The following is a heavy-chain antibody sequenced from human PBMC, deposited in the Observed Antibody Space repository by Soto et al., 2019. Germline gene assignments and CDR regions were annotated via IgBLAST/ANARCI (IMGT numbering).Heavy chain of an antibody. CDR2: ISAYNGNT. J-gene: IGHJ3*02. V-gene: IGHV1-18*01. CDR1: GYTFTSYG. D-gene: IGHD2-15*01. CDR3: ARATVYCSGGSCYLDAFDI. Sequence: ASVKVSCKASGYTFTSYGISWVRQAPGQGLEWMGWISAYNGNTNYAQKLQGRVTMTTDTSTSTAYMELRSLRSDDTAVYYCARATVYCSGGSCYLDAFDIWGQGTMVTVSS.